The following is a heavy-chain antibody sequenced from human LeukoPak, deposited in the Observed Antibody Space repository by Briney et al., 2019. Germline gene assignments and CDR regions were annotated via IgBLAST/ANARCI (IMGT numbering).Heavy chain of an antibody. D-gene: IGHD4-17*01. V-gene: IGHV3-74*01. CDR3: ARDTDGDYDLDY. CDR1: GFTFSSYW. Sequence: GGSLRLSCAASGFTFSSYWMHWVRQAPGKGLVWVSRINSDGSSTSYADSVKGRFTISRDNEKNTLYLQMNSLRAEDTAVYYCARDTDGDYDLDYWGQGTLVTVSS. CDR2: INSDGSST. J-gene: IGHJ4*02.